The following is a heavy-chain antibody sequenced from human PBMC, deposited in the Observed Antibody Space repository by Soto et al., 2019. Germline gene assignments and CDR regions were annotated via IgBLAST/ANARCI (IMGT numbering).Heavy chain of an antibody. V-gene: IGHV3-7*04. J-gene: IGHJ6*02. CDR2: TNQDGSGK. Sequence: EAQLVESGGGLVQPGGSLRLSCAASGFPFSGYWMSWVRQAPGKGLEWVANTNQDGSGKYYMDSVKGRFTISRDNTENPLYLQMNSLGDDDTGVYYCARDGYHYVMDLWGQGTTVTVSS. CDR3: ARDGYHYVMDL. CDR1: GFPFSGYW.